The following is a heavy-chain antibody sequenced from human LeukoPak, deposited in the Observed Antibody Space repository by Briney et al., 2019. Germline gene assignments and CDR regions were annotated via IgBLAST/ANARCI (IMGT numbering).Heavy chain of an antibody. CDR3: ATVGSGNTYGYGDY. J-gene: IGHJ4*02. V-gene: IGHV3-66*01. CDR2: FYNGINT. Sequence: PGGSLRLSCAATGLTFSTNYMSWVRQAPGKGLEWVSVFYNGINTYYADSVKGRFTTSRDNSKNTLYLQMNSLRVEDTAVYFCATVGSGNTYGYGDYWGQGTLVTVSS. D-gene: IGHD5-18*01. CDR1: GLTFSTNY.